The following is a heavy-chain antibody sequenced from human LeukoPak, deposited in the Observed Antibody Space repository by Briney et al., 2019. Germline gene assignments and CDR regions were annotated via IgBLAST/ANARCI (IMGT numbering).Heavy chain of an antibody. Sequence: GGSLRLSCAASGFTFSSYWMTWVRQAPGKGLEWVANIKHDGSDKYFVDSVKGRFTISRDNAKNSLYLQMNSLRAEDTAVYYCARKGLGDCWGQGTLVTVSS. V-gene: IGHV3-7*01. CDR2: IKHDGSDK. J-gene: IGHJ4*02. D-gene: IGHD3-22*01. CDR3: ARKGLGDC. CDR1: GFTFSSYW.